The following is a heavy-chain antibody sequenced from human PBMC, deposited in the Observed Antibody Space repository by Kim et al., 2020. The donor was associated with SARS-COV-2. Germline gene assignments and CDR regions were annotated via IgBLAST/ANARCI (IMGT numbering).Heavy chain of an antibody. CDR2: IIPILGIA. CDR3: ASESYYYDSSGYLNY. D-gene: IGHD3-22*01. CDR1: GGTFSSYA. V-gene: IGHV1-69*04. Sequence: SVKVSCKASGGTFSSYAISWVRQPPGQGLEWMGRIIPILGIANYAQKFQGRVTITADKSTSTAYMELSSLRSEDTAVYYCASESYYYDSSGYLNYWGQGTLVTVSS. J-gene: IGHJ4*02.